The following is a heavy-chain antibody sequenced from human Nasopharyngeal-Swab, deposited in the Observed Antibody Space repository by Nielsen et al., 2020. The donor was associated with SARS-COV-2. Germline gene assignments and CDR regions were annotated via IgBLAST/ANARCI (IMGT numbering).Heavy chain of an antibody. CDR1: GDSVSSSSAA. CDR2: TYYRSKWYN. D-gene: IGHD4-17*01. Sequence: SQTHSRTSAISGDSVSSSSAAWNWIRQSPSRGLEWLGRTYYRSKWYNDYAVSVKSRITINPDTSKNQFSLHLNSVTPEDTAVYYCARARGAYGDYYYYYYTDVWGKGTTVTVSS. V-gene: IGHV6-1*01. CDR3: ARARGAYGDYYYYYYTDV. J-gene: IGHJ6*03.